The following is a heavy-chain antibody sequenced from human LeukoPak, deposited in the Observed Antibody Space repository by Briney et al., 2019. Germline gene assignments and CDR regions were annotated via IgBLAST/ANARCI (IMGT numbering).Heavy chain of an antibody. CDR2: IHYSGST. D-gene: IGHD3-3*01. CDR1: GGSISSSNYY. Sequence: SETLSLTCTVSGGSISSSNYYWRWIRQPPGKGLEWIGSIHYSGSTYYNSSLKSRVTISVDTSKNHFSLNLNSVTAADTAVYYCARHAYYDFVTGLFDPWGQGTLVTVSS. CDR3: ARHAYYDFVTGLFDP. V-gene: IGHV4-39*01. J-gene: IGHJ5*02.